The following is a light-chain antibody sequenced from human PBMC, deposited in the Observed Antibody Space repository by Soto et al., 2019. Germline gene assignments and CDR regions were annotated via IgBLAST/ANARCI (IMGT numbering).Light chain of an antibody. CDR3: QQYGSSPIT. Sequence: EIVLTQSPGTLSLSPGERATLSCRASQSISSSYLAWYQQKPGQAPRLLLYGASNRATGIPDRFSGSGSGTEFTITIRRLGTEDFEMYYWQQYGSSPITFGPVTKVEIK. CDR1: QSISSSY. CDR2: GAS. J-gene: IGKJ3*01. V-gene: IGKV3-20*01.